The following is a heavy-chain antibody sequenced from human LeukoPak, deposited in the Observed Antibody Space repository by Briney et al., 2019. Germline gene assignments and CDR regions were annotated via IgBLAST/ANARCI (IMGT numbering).Heavy chain of an antibody. V-gene: IGHV1-24*01. CDR2: FDPEDGET. CDR1: GYTLTELS. CDR3: ATEFYGSGSYYY. D-gene: IGHD3-10*01. J-gene: IGHJ4*02. Sequence: ASVKVSCKVSGYTLTELSMHWVRQAPGKGLAWMGGFDPEDGETIYAQKFQGRVTMTEDTSTDTAYMELSSLRSEDTAVYYCATEFYGSGSYYYWGQGTLVTVSS.